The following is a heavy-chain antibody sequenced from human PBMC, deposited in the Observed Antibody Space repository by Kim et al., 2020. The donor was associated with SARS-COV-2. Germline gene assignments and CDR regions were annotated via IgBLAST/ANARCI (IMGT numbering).Heavy chain of an antibody. Sequence: AYGGTTEYAASVKGRFTISREDSNSIAYLEMKSLKIEDTAVYYCSSSVGFHWGQGTLVTVSS. J-gene: IGHJ4*02. CDR3: SSSVGFH. V-gene: IGHV3-49*02. CDR2: AYGGTT. D-gene: IGHD2-15*01.